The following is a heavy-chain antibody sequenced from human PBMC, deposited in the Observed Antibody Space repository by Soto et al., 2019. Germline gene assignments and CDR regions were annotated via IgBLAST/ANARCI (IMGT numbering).Heavy chain of an antibody. J-gene: IGHJ6*02. CDR2: ISYDGSNK. D-gene: IGHD6-19*01. CDR1: GFTFSSYA. CDR3: ARDRLIAVAGTTRYYGMDV. V-gene: IGHV3-30-3*01. Sequence: GGSLRLSCAASGFTFSSYAMHWVRQAPGKGLEWVAVISYDGSNKYYADSVKGRFTISRDNSKNTLYLQMNSLRAEDTAVYYCARDRLIAVAGTTRYYGMDVWGQGTTVTAP.